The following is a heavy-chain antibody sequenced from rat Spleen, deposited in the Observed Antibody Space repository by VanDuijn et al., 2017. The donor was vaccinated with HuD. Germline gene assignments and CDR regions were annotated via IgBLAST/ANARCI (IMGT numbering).Heavy chain of an antibody. V-gene: IGHV5-7*01. CDR3: TRHDYPGVTTNWFAH. CDR1: GFTFSDFY. J-gene: IGHJ3*01. Sequence: EVQLVESGGGLVQPGRSLKLSCAASGFTFSDFYMAWVRQAPAKGLEWVATISSDDSTTYYRDSVKGRFTISRDNAKNTLYLQMDSLRSEDTATYFCTRHDYPGVTTNWFAHWGQGTLVTVSS. D-gene: IGHD1-4*01. CDR2: ISSDDSTT.